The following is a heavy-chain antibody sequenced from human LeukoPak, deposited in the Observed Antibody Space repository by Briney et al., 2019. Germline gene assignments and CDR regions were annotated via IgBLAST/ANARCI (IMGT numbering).Heavy chain of an antibody. Sequence: SETLSLTCAVSGGYISSFYWWSWVRQPPGKGLEWSGEIYHSGTTNSNPSLKSRVAISVDQSNNQFSLRLSSVTAADTAVYYCARMVYDTSGYYPSFDYWGQGTLVTVSS. CDR1: GGYISSFYW. V-gene: IGHV4-4*02. CDR2: IYHSGTT. J-gene: IGHJ4*02. CDR3: ARMVYDTSGYYPSFDY. D-gene: IGHD3-22*01.